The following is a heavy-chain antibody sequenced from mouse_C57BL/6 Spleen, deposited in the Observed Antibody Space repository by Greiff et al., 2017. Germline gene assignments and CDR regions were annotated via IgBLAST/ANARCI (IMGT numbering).Heavy chain of an antibody. CDR2: IDPSDSEH. CDR3: ARAYSGFAY. V-gene: IGHV1-52*01. D-gene: IGHD3-1*01. CDR1: GYTFTSYW. Sequence: QVQLQQPGAELVRPGSSVKLSCKASGYTFTSYWLHWVKQRPIKGLEWIGNIDPSDSEHHYNQKFKDKSTLTVDKSSSTAYLQLSSLTSEDFAVYYCARAYSGFAYWGQGTLVTVSA. J-gene: IGHJ3*01.